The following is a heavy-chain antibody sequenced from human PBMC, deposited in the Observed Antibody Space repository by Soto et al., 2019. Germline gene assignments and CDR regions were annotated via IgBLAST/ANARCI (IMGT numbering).Heavy chain of an antibody. J-gene: IGHJ6*02. V-gene: IGHV3-21*01. CDR1: GFTFSSYS. Sequence: EVQLVESGGGLVKPGGSLRLSCAASGFTFSSYSMNWVRQAPGKGLEWVSSISSSSSYIYYADSVKGRFTISRDNAKNSLXXQXNXPRAEDTAVYYCARDPTYYDILTGYPEGYYYYGMDVWGQGTTVTVSS. CDR2: ISSSSSYI. CDR3: ARDPTYYDILTGYPEGYYYYGMDV. D-gene: IGHD3-9*01.